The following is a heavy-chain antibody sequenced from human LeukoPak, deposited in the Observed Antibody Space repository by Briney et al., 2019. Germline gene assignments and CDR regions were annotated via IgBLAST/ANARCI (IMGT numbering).Heavy chain of an antibody. J-gene: IGHJ6*02. D-gene: IGHD3-10*01. Sequence: GGPLKLSCTAPGLTSPNYYRNWIRQAPGKGLEWISSISPNSETKYYADSVKGRFTISRDNAKNSLYLQMNSLRAEDTAVYYCARDIGFTVVRGAMLYYYAMDVWGQGTTVTISS. CDR2: ISPNSETK. V-gene: IGHV3-11*01. CDR1: GLTSPNYY. CDR3: ARDIGFTVVRGAMLYYYAMDV.